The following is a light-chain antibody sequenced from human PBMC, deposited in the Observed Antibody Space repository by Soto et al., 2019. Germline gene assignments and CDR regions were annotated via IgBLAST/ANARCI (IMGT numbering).Light chain of an antibody. CDR3: QHYDNYSMYT. CDR2: DAS. Sequence: DIQMTQSPSSLSASVGDRVTITCQASQDINNFLNWYQQKPGKAPKLLIYDASNLETGVPSRFSGSGSGTDYTFTISSPEPEDIATYYCQHYDNYSMYTFGQGTKLEIK. CDR1: QDINNF. V-gene: IGKV1-33*01. J-gene: IGKJ2*01.